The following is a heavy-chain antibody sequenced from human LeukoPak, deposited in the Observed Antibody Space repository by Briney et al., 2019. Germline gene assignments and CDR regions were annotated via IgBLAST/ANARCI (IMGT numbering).Heavy chain of an antibody. J-gene: IGHJ4*02. CDR2: INPNSGGT. CDR1: GYTFTGYY. CDR3: ARGSSGYLKGFDY. V-gene: IGHV1-2*02. D-gene: IGHD3-22*01. Sequence: ASVKVSCTASGYTFTGYYMHWVRQAPGQGLEWMGWINPNSGGTNYAQKCQGRVTMTRDTSISTAYMELSRLRSDDTAVYYCARGSSGYLKGFDYWGQGTLVTVSS.